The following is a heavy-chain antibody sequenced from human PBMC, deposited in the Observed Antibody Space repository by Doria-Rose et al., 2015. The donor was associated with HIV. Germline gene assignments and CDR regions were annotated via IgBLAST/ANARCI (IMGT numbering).Heavy chain of an antibody. CDR1: GSMFSTYH. J-gene: IGHJ6*02. D-gene: IGHD3-3*01. CDR3: ARMGGDFWSGTYYGVDV. V-gene: IGHV3-21*01. CDR2: ISSSSSYI. Sequence: SCAASGSMFSTYHMNWVRQAPGKGLEWVSFISSSSSYIYYADSVKGRFTISRDNAKNSLYLQMNSLRAEDTALYYCARMGGDFWSGTYYGVDVWGQGTTVTVSS.